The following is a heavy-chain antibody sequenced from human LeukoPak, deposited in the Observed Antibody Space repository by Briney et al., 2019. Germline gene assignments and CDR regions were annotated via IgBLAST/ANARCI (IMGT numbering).Heavy chain of an antibody. Sequence: SETLSLTCTVSGGSISSGDYYWSWIRQPPGKGLEWIGYIYYSGSTYYNPSLKSRVTISVDTSKNQFSLKLSSVTAADTAVYYCARKDYSSYVKGFDYWGQGTLVTVSS. CDR1: GGSISSGDYY. D-gene: IGHD4-11*01. V-gene: IGHV4-30-4*01. CDR3: ARKDYSSYVKGFDY. J-gene: IGHJ4*02. CDR2: IYYSGST.